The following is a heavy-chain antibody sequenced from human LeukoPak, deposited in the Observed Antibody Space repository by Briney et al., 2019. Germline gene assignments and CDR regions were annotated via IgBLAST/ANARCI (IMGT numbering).Heavy chain of an antibody. CDR1: GFTFSNYW. Sequence: GGSLRLSCAASGFTFSNYWMTWVRQTPGQGLEWVANINQDGSAKFYVESVKGRFTISRDNAKNSLYLQLNSLRAEDTAVFYCARYYYDTNGYFEFWGQGALVTVSS. CDR2: INQDGSAK. V-gene: IGHV3-7*01. CDR3: ARYYYDTNGYFEF. J-gene: IGHJ4*02. D-gene: IGHD3-22*01.